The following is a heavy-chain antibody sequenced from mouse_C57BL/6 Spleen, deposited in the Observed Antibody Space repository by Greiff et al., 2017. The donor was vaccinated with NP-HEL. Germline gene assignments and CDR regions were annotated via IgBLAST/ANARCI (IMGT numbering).Heavy chain of an antibody. J-gene: IGHJ4*01. CDR3: ARGRDIYYDSLYAMDY. V-gene: IGHV1-64*01. CDR2: IHPNSGST. D-gene: IGHD2-4*01. CDR1: GYTFTSYW. Sequence: VQLQQPGAELVKPGASVKLSCKASGYTFTSYWMHWVKQRPGQGLEWIGMIHPNSGSTNYNEKFKSKATLTVDKSSSTAYMQLSSLTSEDSAVYYCARGRDIYYDSLYAMDYWGQGTSVTVSS.